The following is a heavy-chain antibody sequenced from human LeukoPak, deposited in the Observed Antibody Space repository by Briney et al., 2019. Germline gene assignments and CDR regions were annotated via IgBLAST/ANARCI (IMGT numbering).Heavy chain of an antibody. Sequence: SGTLSLTCAVSGGSISSSNWWSWVRRPPGKGLEWIGEIYHSGSTNYNPSLKRRVTISVDKSKNQFSLKLSSVTAADTAVYYCARVGVLWFGELYPAFDIWGQGTVVTVSS. CDR2: IYHSGST. J-gene: IGHJ3*02. V-gene: IGHV4-4*02. CDR1: GGSISSSNW. CDR3: ARVGVLWFGELYPAFDI. D-gene: IGHD3-10*01.